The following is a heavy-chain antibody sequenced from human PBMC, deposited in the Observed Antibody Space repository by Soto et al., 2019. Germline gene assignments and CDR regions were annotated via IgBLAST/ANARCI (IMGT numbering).Heavy chain of an antibody. V-gene: IGHV1-58*01. Sequence: ASVKVSCKASGFTFTSSAVQWVRQARGQRLEWIGWIVVGSGNTNYAQKFQERVTITRDMSTSTAYMELSSLRSEDTAVYYCAAEENSSSSIYYGMDVWGQGTTVTVS. CDR3: AAEENSSSSIYYGMDV. D-gene: IGHD6-6*01. CDR1: GFTFTSSA. CDR2: IVVGSGNT. J-gene: IGHJ6*02.